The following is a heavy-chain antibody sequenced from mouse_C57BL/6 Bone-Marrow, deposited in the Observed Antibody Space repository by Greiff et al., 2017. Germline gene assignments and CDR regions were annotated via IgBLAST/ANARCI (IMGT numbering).Heavy chain of an antibody. Sequence: VQLQQPGAELVKPGASVKMSCKASGYTFTSYWITWVKQRPGQGLEWIGDIYPGSGSTNYNEKFKSKATLTVDTSSSTAYMQLSSLTSEDSAVYYCARPSIYYGYAMDYWGQGTSVTVSS. J-gene: IGHJ4*01. V-gene: IGHV1-55*01. D-gene: IGHD2-1*01. CDR1: GYTFTSYW. CDR2: IYPGSGST. CDR3: ARPSIYYGYAMDY.